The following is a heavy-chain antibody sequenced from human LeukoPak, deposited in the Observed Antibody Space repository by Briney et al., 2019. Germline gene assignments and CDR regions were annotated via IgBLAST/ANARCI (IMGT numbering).Heavy chain of an antibody. CDR2: ISYDGSNK. V-gene: IGHV3-30*01. D-gene: IGHD1-7*01. Sequence: PGRSLRLSCAASGFTFSSYAMHWVRQAPGKGLEWVAVISYDGSNKYYADSVKGRFTISRDNSKNTLYLQMNSLRAEDTAVYYCARAGTGDYWGQGTLVTVSS. CDR3: ARAGTGDY. CDR1: GFTFSSYA. J-gene: IGHJ4*02.